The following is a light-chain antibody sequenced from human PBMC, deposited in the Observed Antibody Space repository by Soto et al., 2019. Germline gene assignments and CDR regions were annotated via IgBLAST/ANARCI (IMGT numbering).Light chain of an antibody. CDR1: QGITSY. CDR2: SAS. Sequence: ILLTHSPSSLSASVGDIVTITCRASQGITSYLAWYQQRPGKAPRLLIYSASTLQSGVPSRFSGSGYGTDFSLTISNLQPEDFATYYCQQLYSHPLTFGGGTKVDI. V-gene: IGKV1-9*01. J-gene: IGKJ4*01. CDR3: QQLYSHPLT.